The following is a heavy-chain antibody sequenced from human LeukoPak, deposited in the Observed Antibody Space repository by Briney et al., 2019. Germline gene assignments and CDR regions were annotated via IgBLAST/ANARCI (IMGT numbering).Heavy chain of an antibody. J-gene: IGHJ4*02. CDR2: INPNSGGT. V-gene: IGHV1-2*02. CDR1: GYTFTGYY. Sequence: ASVKVSCKASGYTFTGYYMHWVRQAPGQGLEWMGWINPNSGGTNYAQKFQGRVTMTRDTSVSTAYMELSRLRSDDTAVYYCARDRLSPYYFDYWGQGTLVTVSS. CDR3: ARDRLSPYYFDY. D-gene: IGHD3-16*01.